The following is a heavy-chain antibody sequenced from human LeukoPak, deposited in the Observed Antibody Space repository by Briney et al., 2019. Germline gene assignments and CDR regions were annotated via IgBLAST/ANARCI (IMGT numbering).Heavy chain of an antibody. CDR2: IIPIFGTA. Sequence: ASVTVSCKAAGGTFSSYAISRVRQAPGQGLGWMGGIIPIFGTANYAQKFQGRVTITTAESTSTAYMELSSLRSEDTAVYYCARDFCGSSTSCRGLDAFDIWGQGTMVTVSS. CDR1: GGTFSSYA. V-gene: IGHV1-69*05. J-gene: IGHJ3*02. D-gene: IGHD2-2*01. CDR3: ARDFCGSSTSCRGLDAFDI.